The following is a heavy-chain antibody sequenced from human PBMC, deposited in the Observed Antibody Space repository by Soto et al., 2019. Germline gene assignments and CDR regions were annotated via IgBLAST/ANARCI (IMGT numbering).Heavy chain of an antibody. CDR1: GFTFSNNT. J-gene: IGHJ4*02. D-gene: IGHD5-12*01. V-gene: IGHV3-11*05. CDR3: ARDHHRYSGYDYVDY. Sequence: QVQLVESGGGLVKPGGSLRLSCAASGFTFSNNTMTWFRKAPGKGLGWVPYISSSSIYTNYADSVKGRFTISRDNAKNSLYLQMNSLRAEDTAVYYCARDHHRYSGYDYVDYWGQGTLVTVSS. CDR2: ISSSSIYT.